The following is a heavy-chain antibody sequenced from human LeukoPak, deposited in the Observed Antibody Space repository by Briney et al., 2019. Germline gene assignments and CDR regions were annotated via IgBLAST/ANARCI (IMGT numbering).Heavy chain of an antibody. CDR1: GFTVSSNY. CDR2: ISSSGSTI. V-gene: IGHV3-11*01. Sequence: GGSLRLSCAASGFTVSSNYMSWVRRAPGKGLEWVSYISSSGSTIYYADSVKGRFTISRDNAKNSLYLQMNSLRAEDTAVYYCARDVPPSGWRNLDYWGQGTLVTVSS. D-gene: IGHD6-19*01. J-gene: IGHJ4*02. CDR3: ARDVPPSGWRNLDY.